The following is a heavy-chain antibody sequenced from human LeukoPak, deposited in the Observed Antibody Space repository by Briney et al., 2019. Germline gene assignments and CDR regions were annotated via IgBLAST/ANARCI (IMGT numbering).Heavy chain of an antibody. CDR3: ARGEGGYGYYAWFDP. CDR1: GFTFSNYE. Sequence: PGGSLRLSCAASGFTFSNYEMNWVRQAPGKGLEWVSYIDSDGGIIYYADSVKGRFTISRDNAKNSLYLQMNSLRAEDTAFYYFARGEGGYGYYAWFDPWGQGTLVTVSS. V-gene: IGHV3-48*03. CDR2: IDSDGGII. J-gene: IGHJ5*02. D-gene: IGHD4-17*01.